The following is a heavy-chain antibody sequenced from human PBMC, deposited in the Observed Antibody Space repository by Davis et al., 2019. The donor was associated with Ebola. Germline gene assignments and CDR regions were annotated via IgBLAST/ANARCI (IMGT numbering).Heavy chain of an antibody. V-gene: IGHV4-4*02. Sequence: PSETLSLSCAVSGVTVTSCNWSAWLRSPRGKGLEWIGEICQSGRTNYSPSLRSRVTVSLDKSKNKFALKLNSGTAADTTMYYCWGGSVGCRECLNFWGQGTLVSV. CDR2: ICQSGRT. D-gene: IGHD2-15*01. CDR3: WGGSVGCRECLNF. CDR1: GVTVTSCNW. J-gene: IGHJ4*02.